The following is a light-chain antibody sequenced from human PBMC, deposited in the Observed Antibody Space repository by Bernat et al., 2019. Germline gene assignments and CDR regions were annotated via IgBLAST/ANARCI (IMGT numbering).Light chain of an antibody. J-gene: IGKJ2*03. Sequence: VGDRVTITCRTSQGISSYLAWYQQKPGKAPKPLIYYASNLESGVPSRFSGSGSGTEFTLTINSLQSEDFAVYYCQQYNSDPYSFGQGTKVEIK. CDR2: YAS. CDR3: QQYNSDPYS. CDR1: QGISSY. V-gene: IGKV1-13*02.